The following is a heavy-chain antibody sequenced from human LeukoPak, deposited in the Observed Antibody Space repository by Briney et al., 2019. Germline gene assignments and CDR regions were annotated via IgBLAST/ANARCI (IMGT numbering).Heavy chain of an antibody. CDR2: ISSSSSYI. Sequence: GGSLRLSCAASGFTFSSYSMNWLRQAPGKGLEWVSSISSSSSYIYYADSVKGRFTISRDNAKSSLYLQMNSLKAADTALYYCARDSSGSGRHYYYIDLRGKCNTVAVSS. CDR1: GFTFSSYS. J-gene: IGHJ6*03. D-gene: IGHD3-10*01. CDR3: ARDSSGSGRHYYYIDL. V-gene: IGHV3-21*01.